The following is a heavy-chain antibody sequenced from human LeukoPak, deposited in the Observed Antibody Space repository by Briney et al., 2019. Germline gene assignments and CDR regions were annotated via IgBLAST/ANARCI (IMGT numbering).Heavy chain of an antibody. CDR3: ARAGLKWLGGSDY. D-gene: IGHD6-19*01. V-gene: IGHV4-59*01. J-gene: IGHJ4*02. CDR1: GGSINGYY. Sequence: SETLSLTCTVSGGSINGYYWSWIRQPPGKGLEWIGYTYYDGSANYNPSLQSRVTISVDTSMNQFSLRLSSVIAADTAVYYCARAGLKWLGGSDYWGEGTLVTVSS. CDR2: TYYDGSA.